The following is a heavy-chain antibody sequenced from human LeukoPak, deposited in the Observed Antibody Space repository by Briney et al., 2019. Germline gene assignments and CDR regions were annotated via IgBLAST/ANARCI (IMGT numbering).Heavy chain of an antibody. CDR1: GGSFSGYD. J-gene: IGHJ4*02. D-gene: IGHD3-10*01. V-gene: IGHV4-34*01. CDR2: INHSGST. CDR3: ARGNNVLLWFGELFRDYFDY. Sequence: SETLSLTCAVYGGSFSGYDWSWIRQPPGKGLEWIGEINHSGSTNYNPSLKSRVTISVDTSKNQFSLKLSSVTAADTAVYYCARGNNVLLWFGELFRDYFDYWGQGTLVTVSS.